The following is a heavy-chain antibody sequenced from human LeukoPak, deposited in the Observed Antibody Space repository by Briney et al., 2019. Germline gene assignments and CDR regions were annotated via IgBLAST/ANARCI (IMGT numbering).Heavy chain of an antibody. CDR1: GYTFTSYG. CDR3: AKPSAACTIGYFHH. CDR2: ISYDGSTK. V-gene: IGHV3-30*18. D-gene: IGHD6-13*01. Sequence: GGSLRLSYAASGYTFTSYGMHWVRQAPGKGLEWVSVISYDGSTKYHADSVKGRFTISRDSSKNTLLLQMNSLRAEDTAVYYCAKPSAACTIGYFHHWGQCTLVTVSS. J-gene: IGHJ1*01.